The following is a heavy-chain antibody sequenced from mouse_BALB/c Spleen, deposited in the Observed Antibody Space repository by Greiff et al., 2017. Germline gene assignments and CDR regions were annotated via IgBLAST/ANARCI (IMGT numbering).Heavy chain of an antibody. V-gene: IGHV3-2*02. CDR2: ISYSGST. CDR3: AREEGRYDWYFDV. D-gene: IGHD2-14*01. CDR1: GYSITSDYA. Sequence: EVQRVESGPGLLKPSQSLSLTCTVTGYSITSDYAWNWIRQFPGNKLEWMGYISYSGSTSYNPSLKSRISITRDTSKNQFFLQLNSVTTEDTATYYCAREEGRYDWYFDVWGAGTTVTVSS. J-gene: IGHJ1*01.